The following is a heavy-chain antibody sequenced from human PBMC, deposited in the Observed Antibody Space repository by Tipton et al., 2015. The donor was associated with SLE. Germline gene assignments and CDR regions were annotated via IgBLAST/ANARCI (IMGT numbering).Heavy chain of an antibody. CDR1: GDSMNNYY. J-gene: IGHJ4*02. V-gene: IGHV4-4*07. CDR3: ARGGEWSHDY. Sequence: TLSLTCSVSGDSMNNYYWSWIRQPAGMPLEWIGRIYKTGITNYNPSLKGRLSMSVDTSKAHFSLNLNSVTAADTAVYYCARGGEWSHDYWGQGTPVTVSS. CDR2: IYKTGIT. D-gene: IGHD3-3*01.